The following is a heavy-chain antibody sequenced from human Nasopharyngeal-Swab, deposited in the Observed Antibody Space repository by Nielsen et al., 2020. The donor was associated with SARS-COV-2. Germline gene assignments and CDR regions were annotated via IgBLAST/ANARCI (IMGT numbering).Heavy chain of an antibody. J-gene: IGHJ4*02. CDR1: EFTLSRNG. CDR3: ARDVAIVGATLGN. CDR2: ISSSSSNS. D-gene: IGHD1-26*01. V-gene: IGHV3-48*02. Sequence: GALRLSCAASEFTLSRNGMHWVRQAPGKGLVWVAYISSSSSNSYYADSVKGRFTISRDNPKNSLYLQMNSLRDEDPALYYCARDVAIVGATLGNWGQGTLVTVSS.